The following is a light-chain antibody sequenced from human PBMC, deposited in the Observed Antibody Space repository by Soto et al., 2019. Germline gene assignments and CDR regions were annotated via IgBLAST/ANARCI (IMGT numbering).Light chain of an antibody. CDR3: VSDATCTSYV. V-gene: IGLV2-14*03. CDR1: SSDVGGYIY. CDR2: DVN. J-gene: IGLJ1*01. Sequence: QSVLTQPASVSGSPGQSITISCTGTSSDVGGYIYVSWYQQHPGKAPKLMIYDVNKRPSGVSNRFSGSKSGNTASLTISGLQTEDEADYYCVSDATCTSYVFGSGTKLTVL.